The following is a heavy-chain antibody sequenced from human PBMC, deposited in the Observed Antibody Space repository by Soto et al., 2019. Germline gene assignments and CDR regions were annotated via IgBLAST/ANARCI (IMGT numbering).Heavy chain of an antibody. J-gene: IGHJ4*02. CDR2: IFYTGST. CDR3: ARVGRSGWSPDY. Sequence: SETLSLTCTVSGGSMSGYYWTWIRQTPGKGLEWIGYIFYTGSTNYNPSLRSRVTISVDTSKNQFSLKLSSVTTADTAMYYCARVGRSGWSPDYWGQGTLVTVS. V-gene: IGHV4-59*01. CDR1: GGSMSGYY. D-gene: IGHD6-19*01.